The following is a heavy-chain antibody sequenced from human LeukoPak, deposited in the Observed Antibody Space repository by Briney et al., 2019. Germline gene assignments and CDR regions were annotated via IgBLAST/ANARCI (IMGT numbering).Heavy chain of an antibody. D-gene: IGHD3/OR15-3a*01. V-gene: IGHV4-30-4*01. CDR1: GGSINHDDYY. CDR3: ARVVTDWAIHN. CDR2: IYYSGST. J-gene: IGHJ4*02. Sequence: SETLSLPCTVSGGSINHDDYYWSWIRQPPGKGLEWIGFIYYSGSTYNNPSLKSRVTISVDTSKNQFSLRLSSVTAADTAMYYCARVVTDWAIHNWGQGTLVTVSS.